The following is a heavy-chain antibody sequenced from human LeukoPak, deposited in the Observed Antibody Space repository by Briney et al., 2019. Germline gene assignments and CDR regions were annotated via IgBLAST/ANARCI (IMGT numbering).Heavy chain of an antibody. Sequence: GGSLRLSCATSGFTFNNYAMSWVRQAPGKGLEWVSSISSGGTKTYYADSVKGRFTISRDTSKNTLYLQMNDLGVEETALYYGAIGSLDLRDYFDYWGQGALVTVSS. CDR3: AIGSLDLRDYFDY. D-gene: IGHD4-17*01. CDR2: ISSGGTKT. J-gene: IGHJ4*02. CDR1: GFTFNNYA. V-gene: IGHV3-23*03.